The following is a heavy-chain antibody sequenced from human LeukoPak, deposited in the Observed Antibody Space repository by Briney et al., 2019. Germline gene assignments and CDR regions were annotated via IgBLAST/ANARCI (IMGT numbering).Heavy chain of an antibody. D-gene: IGHD1-26*01. CDR3: ARVDGKDSDY. V-gene: IGHV4-39*01. Sequence: PSETLSLTCTVSGGSISSSSYYWGWIRQPPGKGLEWIGSIYYSGSTYYNPSLKSRVTISVDTSKNQFSLKLSSVTAADTAVYYCARVDGKDSDYWGQGTLVTVSS. J-gene: IGHJ4*02. CDR1: GGSISSSSYY. CDR2: IYYSGST.